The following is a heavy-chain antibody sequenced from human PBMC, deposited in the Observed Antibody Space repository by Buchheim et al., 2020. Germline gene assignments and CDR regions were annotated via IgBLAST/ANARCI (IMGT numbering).Heavy chain of an antibody. Sequence: EVQLVESGGGLVQPGGSLRLSCAASGFTFSSYSMNWVRQAPGKGLEWVSYISSSSSIIYYADSVKGRFTISRDNAKNSLYLQMNSLRDEDTVVYYCARDKGKKVMITFGGVTYYGMDVWGQGTT. CDR2: ISSSSSII. D-gene: IGHD3-16*01. CDR1: GFTFSSYS. V-gene: IGHV3-48*02. J-gene: IGHJ6*02. CDR3: ARDKGKKVMITFGGVTYYGMDV.